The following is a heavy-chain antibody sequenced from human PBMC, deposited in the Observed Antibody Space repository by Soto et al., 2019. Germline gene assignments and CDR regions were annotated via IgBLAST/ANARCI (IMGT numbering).Heavy chain of an antibody. Sequence: PSETLSLTCTVSGSSISNGYYWSWVRQPPGKWLEWIATINHSGATYFNPSLKSRVTISIDTSRNQFSLELTSMTAADTAVYFCARYIWTSTSWSYFDSWGQGTLVTVSS. J-gene: IGHJ4*02. CDR2: INHSGAT. V-gene: IGHV4-38-2*02. D-gene: IGHD1-1*01. CDR3: ARYIWTSTSWSYFDS. CDR1: GSSISNGYY.